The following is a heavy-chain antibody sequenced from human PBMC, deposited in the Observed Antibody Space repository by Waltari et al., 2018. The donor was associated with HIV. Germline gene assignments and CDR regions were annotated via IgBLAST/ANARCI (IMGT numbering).Heavy chain of an antibody. CDR1: GYTFTKYG. Sequence: QVQLVQSGAEVKKPGASVKVSCKASGYTFTKYGVHWVRQAPGQRLEWMGWINAANGNTKYSQKFQVRCTITRDTYASTAYMELSSLRSEDTAVYYCARDMYDSGYDYGWFDPWGQGTLVTVSS. V-gene: IGHV1-3*01. CDR3: ARDMYDSGYDYGWFDP. CDR2: INAANGNT. J-gene: IGHJ5*02. D-gene: IGHD5-12*01.